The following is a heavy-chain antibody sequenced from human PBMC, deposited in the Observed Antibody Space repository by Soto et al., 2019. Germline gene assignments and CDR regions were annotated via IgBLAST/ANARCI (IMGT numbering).Heavy chain of an antibody. CDR2: ISYDGSNK. V-gene: IGHV3-30*18. J-gene: IGHJ6*03. CDR3: AKEQSYYGSGSYWDYYYYMDV. Sequence: SLKISCAASGFTFSSYGMHWVRQAPGKGLEWVAVISYDGSNKYYADSVKGRFTISRDNSKNTLYLQMNSLRAEDTAVYYCAKEQSYYGSGSYWDYYYYMDVWGKGTTVTVSS. D-gene: IGHD3-10*01. CDR1: GFTFSSYG.